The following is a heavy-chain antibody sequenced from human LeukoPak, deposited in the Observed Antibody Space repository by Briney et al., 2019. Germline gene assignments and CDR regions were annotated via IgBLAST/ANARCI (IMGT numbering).Heavy chain of an antibody. CDR3: ARGDNYDILTGYQTPSHLSDY. V-gene: IGHV1-2*02. D-gene: IGHD3-9*01. CDR2: INPISGDT. Sequence: ASVKVSCKASGYTFTGYYVHWVRQAPGQGLEWMGWINPISGDTNFAQKFQGRVTMTRDTSISTAYMELSRLRSGDTAVYYCARGDNYDILTGYQTPSHLSDYWGQGTLVTVSS. CDR1: GYTFTGYY. J-gene: IGHJ4*02.